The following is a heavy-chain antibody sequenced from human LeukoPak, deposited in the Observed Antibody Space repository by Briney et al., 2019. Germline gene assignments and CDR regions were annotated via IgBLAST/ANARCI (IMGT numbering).Heavy chain of an antibody. V-gene: IGHV3-30*04. D-gene: IGHD5-18*01. J-gene: IGHJ4*02. CDR2: ISYDGSNK. CDR1: GFTFSGYA. CDR3: AKDYGDTANDY. Sequence: GRSLRLSCAASGFTFSGYAMHWVCQAPGKGLEWVAVISYDGSNKYYADSVKGRFTISRDNSKNTLYLQMNSLRAEDTAVYYCAKDYGDTANDYWGQGTLVTVSS.